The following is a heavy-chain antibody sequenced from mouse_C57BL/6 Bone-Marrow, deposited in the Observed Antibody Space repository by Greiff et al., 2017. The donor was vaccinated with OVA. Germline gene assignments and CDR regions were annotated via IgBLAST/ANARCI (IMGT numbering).Heavy chain of an antibody. D-gene: IGHD4-1*01. CDR3: ARLGRHFDY. Sequence: EVQLVESGPVLVKPGASVKMSCKASGYTFTDYYMNWVKQSHGKSLEWIGVINPYNGGTSYNQKFKGKATLTVDKSSSTAYMELNSLTSEDSAVYYCARLGRHFDYWGQGTTLTVSS. J-gene: IGHJ2*01. CDR1: GYTFTDYY. V-gene: IGHV1-19*01. CDR2: INPYNGGT.